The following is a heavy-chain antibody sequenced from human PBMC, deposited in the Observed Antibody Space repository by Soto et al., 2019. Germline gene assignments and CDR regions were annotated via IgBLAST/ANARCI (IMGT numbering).Heavy chain of an antibody. V-gene: IGHV3-23*01. CDR3: AKKGGKLPYYYYGMDV. D-gene: IGHD1-7*01. J-gene: IGHJ6*02. CDR1: GFTFSSYA. Sequence: PGGSLRLSCAASGFTFSSYAMSWVRQAPGKGLEWVSAISGSGGSTYYADSVKGRFTISRDNSKNTLYLQMNSLRAEDTAVYYCAKKGGKLPYYYYGMDVWGQGTTVTVSS. CDR2: ISGSGGST.